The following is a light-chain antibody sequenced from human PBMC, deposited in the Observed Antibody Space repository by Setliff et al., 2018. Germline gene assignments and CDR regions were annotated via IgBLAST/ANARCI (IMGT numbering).Light chain of an antibody. CDR2: GTY. Sequence: QSVLTQPPSVSGAPGQRVTISCTGSNSDIGAGFGVHWYQQLPGTAPKLLIYGTYNRPSGVPDRFSGSKSDNTASLTISGLQAEDEADYYCCSHASSSPYVFGTGTKVTVL. CDR3: CSHASSSPYV. V-gene: IGLV1-40*01. J-gene: IGLJ1*01. CDR1: NSDIGAGFG.